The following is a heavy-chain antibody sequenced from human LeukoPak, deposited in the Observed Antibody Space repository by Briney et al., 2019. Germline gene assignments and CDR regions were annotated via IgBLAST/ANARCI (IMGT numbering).Heavy chain of an antibody. Sequence: AGGSLRLSCAASGFTFVTYTMHWVRQGPGKGLEWVSLISADGGCTYYADSVKGRFTISSDNTKKSLYLQMNSLRAEDTALYYCATSAFYHGLDVWGKGTTVNVSS. J-gene: IGHJ6*04. V-gene: IGHV3-43*02. D-gene: IGHD2/OR15-2a*01. CDR2: ISADGGCT. CDR1: GFTFVTYT. CDR3: ATSAFYHGLDV.